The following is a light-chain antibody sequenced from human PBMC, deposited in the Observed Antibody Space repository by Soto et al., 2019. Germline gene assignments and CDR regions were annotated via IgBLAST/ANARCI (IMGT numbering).Light chain of an antibody. CDR3: QSYDSSLSGVL. J-gene: IGLJ2*01. V-gene: IGLV1-40*01. Sequence: QSVLTQPPSVSGAPGQRVTISCIGSSSNIGAIYDVHWYQQLPGTAPKLLIYGNNNRPSGVPDRFSGSKSGTSASLAITGLQAEDEADYYCQSYDSSLSGVLFGGGTKLTVL. CDR2: GNN. CDR1: SSNIGAIYD.